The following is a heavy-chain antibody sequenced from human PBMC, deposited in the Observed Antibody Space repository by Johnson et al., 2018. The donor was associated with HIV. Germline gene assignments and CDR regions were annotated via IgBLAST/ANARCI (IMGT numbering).Heavy chain of an antibody. CDR2: ISSSGPTV. CDR1: GFTFSDYY. V-gene: IGHV3-11*04. Sequence: QVQLVESGGGLVQPGRSLRLSCAASGFTFSDYYMSWIRQTPGKGLEWVSYISSSGPTVYNADSVKGRFSISRDNAKQSLYLQMNSLRAEDTAVYCCAKARSGGPGAFDIWGQGIMVTVSS. J-gene: IGHJ3*02. D-gene: IGHD6-19*01. CDR3: AKARSGGPGAFDI.